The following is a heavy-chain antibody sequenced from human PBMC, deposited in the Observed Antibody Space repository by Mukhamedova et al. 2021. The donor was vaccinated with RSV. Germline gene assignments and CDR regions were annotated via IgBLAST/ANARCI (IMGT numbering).Heavy chain of an antibody. CDR3: ARVAGEGSPHIAVAGTAVDY. Sequence: SSGINAEYMGGRFTISRDNSKNTLYLQMNSLRAEDTAVYYCARVAGEGSPHIAVAGTAVDYLGQGTLVTVSS. D-gene: IGHD6-19*01. J-gene: IGHJ4*02. CDR2: SSG. V-gene: IGHV3-30-3*01.